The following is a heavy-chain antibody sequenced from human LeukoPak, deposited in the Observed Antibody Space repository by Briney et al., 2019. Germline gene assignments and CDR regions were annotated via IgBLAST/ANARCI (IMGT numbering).Heavy chain of an antibody. J-gene: IGHJ6*03. V-gene: IGHV4-38-2*02. D-gene: IGHD2-15*01. Sequence: SETLSLTCTVSGYSISSGYYWGWIRQPPGKGLEWIGSIYHSGSTYYSPSLKSRVTISVDTSKNQFSLKLSSVTAADTAVYYCVRTLRYYYYYMDVWGKGTTVTVSS. CDR3: VRTLRYYYYYMDV. CDR2: IYHSGST. CDR1: GYSISSGYY.